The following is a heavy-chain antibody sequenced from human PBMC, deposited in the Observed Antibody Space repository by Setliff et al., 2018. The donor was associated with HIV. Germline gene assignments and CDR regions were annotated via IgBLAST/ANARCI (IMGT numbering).Heavy chain of an antibody. CDR3: ARSRPRSMDFYMDV. CDR2: IHTTGST. Sequence: SETLSLTCTVSGGSISSGSYYWSWIRLPAGKGLEWIGQIHTTGSTNYNPSLKSRVTVSLDTSQNQFSLNLSSVTAADTAVYYCARSRPRSMDFYMDVWGKGTTVTV. J-gene: IGHJ6*03. CDR1: GGSISSGSYY. V-gene: IGHV4-61*09. D-gene: IGHD2-8*01.